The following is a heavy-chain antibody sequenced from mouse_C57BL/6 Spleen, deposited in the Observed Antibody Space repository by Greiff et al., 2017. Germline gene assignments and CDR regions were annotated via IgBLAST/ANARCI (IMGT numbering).Heavy chain of an antibody. CDR2: IYPGDGDT. V-gene: IGHV1-80*01. CDR3: ARPDGYYGYFDV. CDR1: GYAFSSYW. D-gene: IGHD2-3*01. J-gene: IGHJ1*03. Sequence: VQLQQSGAELVKPGASVKISCKASGYAFSSYWMNWVKQRPGKGLEWIGQIYPGDGDTNYNGKFKGKATLTADKSSSTAYMQLSSLTSEDSAVYFCARPDGYYGYFDVWGTGTTVTVSS.